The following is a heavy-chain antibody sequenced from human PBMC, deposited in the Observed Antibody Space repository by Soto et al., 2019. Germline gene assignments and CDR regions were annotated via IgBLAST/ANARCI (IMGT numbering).Heavy chain of an antibody. J-gene: IGHJ4*02. CDR2: ISWNSGSI. D-gene: IGHD2-21*02. CDR1: GFTFDDYA. CDR3: AKARCGGDCYFLDY. V-gene: IGHV3-9*01. Sequence: EVQLVESGGGLVQPGRSLRLSCAASGFTFDDYAMHWVRQAPGKGLEWVSGISWNSGSIGYADSVKGRFTISRDNAKNSLYLQMNSLRAEDTALYYCAKARCGGDCYFLDYWGQGTLVTVSS.